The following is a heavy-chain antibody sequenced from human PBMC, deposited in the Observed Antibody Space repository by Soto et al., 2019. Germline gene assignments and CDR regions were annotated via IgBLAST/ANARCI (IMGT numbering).Heavy chain of an antibody. CDR1: GGSISSSSYY. D-gene: IGHD2-2*01. CDR2: IYYSGST. Sequence: PSETLSLTCTVSGGSISSSSYYWGWISQPPGKGLEWIGSIYYSGSTYYNPSLKSRVTISVDTSKNQFSLKLSSVTAADTAVYYCARHGRSRLGYCSSTSCYAVDYWGQGTLVTVSS. CDR3: ARHGRSRLGYCSSTSCYAVDY. V-gene: IGHV4-39*01. J-gene: IGHJ4*02.